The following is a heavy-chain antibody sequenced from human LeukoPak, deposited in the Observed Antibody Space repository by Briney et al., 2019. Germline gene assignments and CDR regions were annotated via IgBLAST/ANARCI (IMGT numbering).Heavy chain of an antibody. J-gene: IGHJ4*02. CDR2: FSSDGSYI. D-gene: IGHD3-10*01. CDR3: ARDHGRGSTDYFDY. Sequence: PGGSLRLSCAASGFTFSSYSMNWLRQAPGEGLEWVSSFSSDGSYIYYADSVKGRFSISRDTAKNSLYLQMNSLGVDDTAVYYCARDHGRGSTDYFDYWGQGTLVTVSS. V-gene: IGHV3-21*01. CDR1: GFTFSSYS.